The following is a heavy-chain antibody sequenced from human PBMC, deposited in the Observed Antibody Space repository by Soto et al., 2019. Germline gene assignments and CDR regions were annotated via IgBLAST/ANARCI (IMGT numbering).Heavy chain of an antibody. CDR2: IKRKADGGTT. J-gene: IGHJ4*02. V-gene: IGHV3-15*07. D-gene: IGHD7-27*01. CDR1: GFTFSNAW. Sequence: EAQLVESGGGLVKPGGSLRLSCAASGFTFSNAWMNWVRQAPGKGLEWVGRIKRKADGGTTDYAAPVKGRITITREDSKNTLYPQMNSRKSEDTALYYCTTDLPGSEVDYLGQGTLVTVSS. CDR3: TTDLPGSEVDY.